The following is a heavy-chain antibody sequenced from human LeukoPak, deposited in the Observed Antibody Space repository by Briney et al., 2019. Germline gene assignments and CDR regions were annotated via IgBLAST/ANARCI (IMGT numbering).Heavy chain of an antibody. D-gene: IGHD2-2*01. V-gene: IGHV3-30*04. CDR2: ISYDGSNK. CDR3: ARGGAYCSSTSCYEFDY. CDR1: GFPFSSYA. Sequence: PGRSLRLSCAASGFPFSSYAMHWVREAPGKGLEWVAVISYDGSNKYYADSVKGRFTISRDNSKNTLYLQMNSLRAEDTAVYYCARGGAYCSSTSCYEFDYWGQGTLVTVSS. J-gene: IGHJ4*02.